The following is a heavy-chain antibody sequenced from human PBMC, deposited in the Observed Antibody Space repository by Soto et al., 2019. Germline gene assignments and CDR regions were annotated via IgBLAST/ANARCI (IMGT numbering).Heavy chain of an antibody. CDR2: TYYRSRWYN. J-gene: IGHJ6*02. Sequence: SQTLSLTCAISGDSVSSNSAAWNWIRLSPSRGLEWLARTYYRSRWYNDYAVSVRSRITVNPDTSKNQFSLQLTSVTPEDTAVYYCAGTTSHQWYYYYGMDVWGQGTTVTVSS. CDR1: GDSVSSNSAA. D-gene: IGHD1-7*01. V-gene: IGHV6-1*01. CDR3: AGTTSHQWYYYYGMDV.